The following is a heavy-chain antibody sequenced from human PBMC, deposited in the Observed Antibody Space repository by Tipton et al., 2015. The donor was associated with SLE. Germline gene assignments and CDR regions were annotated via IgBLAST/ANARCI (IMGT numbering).Heavy chain of an antibody. CDR3: ARFYDSSGYSDY. J-gene: IGHJ4*02. V-gene: IGHV4-31*02. CDR2: IYYSGST. CDR1: GGSISSGGYY. D-gene: IGHD3-22*01. Sequence: LRLSCNVSGGSISSGGYYWSWIRQDPGKGLEWIGYIYYSGSTYYNPSLKSRVTISVDTSKNQFSLNLSSVTAADTAVYYCARFYDSSGYSDYWGQGTLVTVSS.